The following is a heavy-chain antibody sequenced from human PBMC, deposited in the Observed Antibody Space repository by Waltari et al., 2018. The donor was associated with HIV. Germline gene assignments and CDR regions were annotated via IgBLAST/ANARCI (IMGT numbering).Heavy chain of an antibody. CDR1: GGFINNYY. CDR2: IYHSGST. D-gene: IGHD6-6*01. CDR3: AREGTYGGTARPEKGLDS. V-gene: IGHV4-59*01. Sequence: QVQLQESGPGLVKPSETLSLTCTVSGGFINNYYWNWIRQPPGKGLEWIGYIYHSGSTNYNPSFKSRVTRSVDTSRNEFSLKLTSVTAADTSVYYCAREGTYGGTARPEKGLDSWGQGILVSVSS. J-gene: IGHJ4*02.